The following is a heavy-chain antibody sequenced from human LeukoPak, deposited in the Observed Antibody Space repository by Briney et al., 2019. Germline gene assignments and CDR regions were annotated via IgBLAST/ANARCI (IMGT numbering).Heavy chain of an antibody. CDR1: GGSISSGGYY. CDR2: IYYSGST. J-gene: IGHJ4*02. CDR3: ARVNYDILTGYRPGAFFDY. V-gene: IGHV4-31*03. Sequence: SETLSLTCTVSGGSISSGGYYWSWIRQHPGKGLEWIGYIYYSGSTYYNPSLKSRVTISVDTSKNQFSLKLSSVTAADTAVYYCARVNYDILTGYRPGAFFDYWGQGTLVTVSS. D-gene: IGHD3-9*01.